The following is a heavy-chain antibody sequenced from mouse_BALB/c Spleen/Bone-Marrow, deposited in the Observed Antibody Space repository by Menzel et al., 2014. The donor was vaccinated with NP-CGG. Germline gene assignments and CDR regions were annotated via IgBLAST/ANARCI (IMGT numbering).Heavy chain of an antibody. CDR2: IYPGTGST. D-gene: IGHD1-2*01. CDR3: ARMDYGYLYYYAMDY. CDR1: GYIFTSYW. J-gene: IGHJ4*01. V-gene: IGHV1S132*01. Sequence: QVQLQQSGAELVRPGASVKLSCTTSGYIFTSYWIHWVKQRSGQGLEWIARIYPGTGSTYYTERFKGQSTLTADKSSSTAYMQLSSLKTEDSAVYFCARMDYGYLYYYAMDYWGQGTSVTVSS.